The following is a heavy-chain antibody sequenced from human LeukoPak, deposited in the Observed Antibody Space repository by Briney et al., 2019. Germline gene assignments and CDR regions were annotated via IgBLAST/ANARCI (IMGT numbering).Heavy chain of an antibody. Sequence: GGSLRLSCAASGFTFSSYGMSWVRQAPGKGLEWVSAISGRGGSTYYADSVKGRFTIARDNSKNTLFLQMNSLRAEDTAVYFCAKLLVAGTDDYWGQGTLVTVSP. V-gene: IGHV3-23*01. J-gene: IGHJ4*02. D-gene: IGHD1-1*01. CDR3: AKLLVAGTDDY. CDR1: GFTFSSYG. CDR2: ISGRGGST.